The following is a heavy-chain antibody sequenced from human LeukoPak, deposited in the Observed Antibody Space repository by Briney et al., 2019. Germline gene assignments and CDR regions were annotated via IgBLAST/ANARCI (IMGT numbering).Heavy chain of an antibody. CDR3: ARGATYYYDSSGYGDI. V-gene: IGHV1-3*01. Sequence: GAPVKVSCKASGYTFTSYAMHWVRQAPGQRLEWMGWINAGNGNTKYSQKFQGRVTITRDTSASTAYMELSSLRSEDTAVYYCARGATYYYDSSGYGDIWGQGTMVTVSS. D-gene: IGHD3-22*01. CDR2: INAGNGNT. J-gene: IGHJ3*02. CDR1: GYTFTSYA.